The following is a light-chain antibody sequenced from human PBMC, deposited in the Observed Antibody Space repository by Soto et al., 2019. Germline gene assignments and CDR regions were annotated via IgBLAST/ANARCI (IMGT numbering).Light chain of an antibody. J-gene: IGKJ1*01. CDR3: PQSGCSLST. CDR1: QSIGSDS. V-gene: IGKV3-20*01. Sequence: EIVLTQSPGTLSLSPGQRATLSCRASQSIGSDSLAWYQQKPGQAPRLLIYDTFTSATGIPDRFGGSGSGNDFPLNISRLEPADFGVDSCPQSGCSLSTFRQRTKVEIK. CDR2: DTF.